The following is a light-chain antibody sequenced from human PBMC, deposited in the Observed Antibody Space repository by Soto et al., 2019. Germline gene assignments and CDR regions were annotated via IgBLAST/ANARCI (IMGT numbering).Light chain of an antibody. J-gene: IGKJ4*01. CDR1: QTLTSNY. V-gene: IGKV3-20*01. CDR3: QQYSDSVLT. Sequence: EIVLTQSPATLSLSPGERATLSCRASQTLTSNYLALYQQKPGQAPRLLIHGAASRATGIPDRFSGSGSGTDFTLTISRLETEDFAVYYCQQYSDSVLTFGGGTKVEIK. CDR2: GAA.